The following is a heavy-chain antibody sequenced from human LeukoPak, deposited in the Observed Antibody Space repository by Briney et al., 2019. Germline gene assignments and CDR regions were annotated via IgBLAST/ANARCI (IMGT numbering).Heavy chain of an antibody. V-gene: IGHV1-18*01. Sequence: ASVKVSCKASGYTFTSYGISWVRQAPGQGLEWMGWISAYNGNTNYAQKLQGRVTMTTDTSTSTAYKELRSLRSDDTAVYYCARDQKYYYDSSGYYSAYWGQGTLVTVSS. J-gene: IGHJ4*02. CDR3: ARDQKYYYDSSGYYSAY. D-gene: IGHD3-22*01. CDR1: GYTFTSYG. CDR2: ISAYNGNT.